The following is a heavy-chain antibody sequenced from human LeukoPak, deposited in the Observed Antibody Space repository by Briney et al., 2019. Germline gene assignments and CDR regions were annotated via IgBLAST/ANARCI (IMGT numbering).Heavy chain of an antibody. J-gene: IGHJ5*02. D-gene: IGHD3-22*01. CDR1: GYTFTGCY. Sequence: GASVKVSCKASGYTFTGCYMHWVRQAPGQGLEWMGRINPNSGGTNYAQEFQGRVTMTRDTSISTAYMELSRLRSDDTAVYYCARDLDVGYYDTPGGWFDPWGQGTLVTVSS. CDR3: ARDLDVGYYDTPGGWFDP. CDR2: INPNSGGT. V-gene: IGHV1-2*06.